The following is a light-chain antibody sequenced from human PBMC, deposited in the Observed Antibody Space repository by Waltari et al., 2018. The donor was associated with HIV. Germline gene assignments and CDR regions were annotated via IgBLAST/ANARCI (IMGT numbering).Light chain of an antibody. CDR1: QTVLYSSDNRDY. Sequence: DIVLTQSPDSMAVSLGERAPVNCTSSQTVLYSSDNRDYLAWYQVRPGQPPQLLIYWASTRQSGVPDRFSGSWSGTHFTLTISGLQSEDVAIYYCQQYYTTPQSFGQGTRLEI. J-gene: IGKJ2*03. CDR3: QQYYTTPQS. V-gene: IGKV4-1*01. CDR2: WAS.